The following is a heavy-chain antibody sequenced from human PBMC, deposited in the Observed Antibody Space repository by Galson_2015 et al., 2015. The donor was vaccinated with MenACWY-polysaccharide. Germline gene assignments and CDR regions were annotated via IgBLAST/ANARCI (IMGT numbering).Heavy chain of an antibody. Sequence: SLRLSCASSGFTFSSYWMHWVRQVPGKGLEWVSRITSNGSSTNFADSVKGRFTISRDNAKNTLHLQMNSLRVEDTAVYYCARVKGGDSNGCNHPFYFDYWGKGTPVTVSS. CDR3: ARVKGGDSNGCNHPFYFDY. J-gene: IGHJ4*02. D-gene: IGHD6-25*01. V-gene: IGHV3-74*01. CDR2: ITSNGSST. CDR1: GFTFSSYW.